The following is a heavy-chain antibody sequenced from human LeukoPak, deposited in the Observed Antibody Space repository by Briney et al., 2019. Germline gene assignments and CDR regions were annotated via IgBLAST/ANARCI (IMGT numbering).Heavy chain of an antibody. J-gene: IGHJ6*03. D-gene: IGHD1/OR15-1a*01. CDR3: ARDDEQGGYYYYYYMDV. CDR2: ISSSSSYI. V-gene: IGHV3-21*01. Sequence: PGGSLRLSCAASGFTFSSYNMNWVRQAPGKGLEWVSSISSSSSYIYYADSVKGRFTISRDNAKNSLYLQMNSLRAEDTAVYYCARDDEQGGYYYYYYMDVWGKGTTVTVSS. CDR1: GFTFSSYN.